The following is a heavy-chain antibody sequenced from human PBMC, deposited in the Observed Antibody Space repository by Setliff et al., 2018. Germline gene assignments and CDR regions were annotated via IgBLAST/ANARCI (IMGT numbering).Heavy chain of an antibody. CDR2: ISAHDGKI. CDR3: ARGRRGSTWTSDS. J-gene: IGHJ4*02. Sequence: ASVKVSCKASGYTFTDYGINWVRQAPGQGLEWMGWISAHDGKINYTQGFQGRITMTTDPSTTTAYMELRGLKFDDAAVYYCARGRRGSTWTSDSWGQGTLVTVSS. CDR1: GYTFTDYG. D-gene: IGHD2-2*01. V-gene: IGHV1-18*01.